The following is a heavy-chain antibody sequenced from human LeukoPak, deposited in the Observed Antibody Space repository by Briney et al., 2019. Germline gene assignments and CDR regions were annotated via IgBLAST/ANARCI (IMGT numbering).Heavy chain of an antibody. J-gene: IGHJ4*02. CDR1: GFTFSSYG. CDR3: AKNSIVVVVAATLDY. V-gene: IGHV3-30*18. D-gene: IGHD2-15*01. CDR2: ISYDGSNK. Sequence: GGSLRLSCAASGFTFSSYGMHWVRQAPGKGLEWVAVISYDGSNKYYADSVKGRFTFSRDNSKNTLYLQMNSLRAEDTAVYYCAKNSIVVVVAATLDYWGQGTLVTVSS.